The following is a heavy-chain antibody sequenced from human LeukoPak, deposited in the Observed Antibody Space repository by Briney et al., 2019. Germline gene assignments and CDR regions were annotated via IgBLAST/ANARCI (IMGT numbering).Heavy chain of an antibody. CDR1: GGSISSSSNY. CDR3: ARHQNRDGYNPRPFDY. V-gene: IGHV4-39*01. Sequence: SETLSLTCTVSGGSISSSSNYWGWIRQPPGTGLEWIGSIYYSENTYYNPSLKSRVTISVDTSKNQFSLKLSSVIAADTAVYYCARHQNRDGYNPRPFDYWGQGILVTVSS. CDR2: IYYSENT. D-gene: IGHD5-24*01. J-gene: IGHJ4*02.